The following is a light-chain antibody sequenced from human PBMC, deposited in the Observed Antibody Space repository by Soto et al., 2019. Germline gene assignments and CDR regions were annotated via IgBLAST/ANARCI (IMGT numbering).Light chain of an antibody. J-gene: IGKJ5*01. V-gene: IGKV1-33*01. CDR2: DAS. CDR3: QQYENLVT. CDR1: QEIRNS. Sequence: DIQMTQSPSFLSASVGASGTITGQASQEIRNSLNWYTQKPGTAPNLLIYDASNLETGVPSRFSGSGSGTDFSFSISSLQPEDIATYYCQQYENLVTFGQGTRVEIK.